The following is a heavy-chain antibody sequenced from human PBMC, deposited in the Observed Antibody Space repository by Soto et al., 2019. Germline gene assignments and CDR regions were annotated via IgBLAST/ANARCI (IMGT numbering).Heavy chain of an antibody. Sequence: QGQVMQSGAEVKKPGDSVTVSCKTSGYIFSDYGINWVRQAPGQGLEWMGWISGYSGNANLSQKFQGRVTMTTDKSTRTAYMELWRLRSDDTAVDYCAKRTSVTTWGESDYGGQGTLVTVSP. CDR2: ISGYSGNA. CDR1: GYIFSDYG. CDR3: AKRTSVTTWGESDY. D-gene: IGHD4-17*01. J-gene: IGHJ4*02. V-gene: IGHV1-18*04.